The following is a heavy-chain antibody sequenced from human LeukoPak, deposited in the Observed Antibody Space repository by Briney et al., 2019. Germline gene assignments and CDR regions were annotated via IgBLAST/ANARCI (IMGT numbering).Heavy chain of an antibody. V-gene: IGHV3-33*08. D-gene: IGHD3-22*01. CDR2: IWYDGSNK. Sequence: GGSLRLSCAASGFTFSSYGMHWVRQAPGKGLEWVAVIWYDGSNKYYADSVKGRFTISRDNSKNTLYLQMNSLRAEDTAVYYCARGQGDGSGYYTDWGQGTLVTVSS. J-gene: IGHJ4*02. CDR3: ARGQGDGSGYYTD. CDR1: GFTFSSYG.